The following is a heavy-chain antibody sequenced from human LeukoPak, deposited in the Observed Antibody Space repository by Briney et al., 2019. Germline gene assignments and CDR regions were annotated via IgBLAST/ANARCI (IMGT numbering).Heavy chain of an antibody. V-gene: IGHV3-30*02. CDR2: IRYDGSNK. Sequence: GGSLRLSCAASGFTFSSYGMHWVRQAPGKGLEWVAFIRYDGSNKYYADFVKGRFTISRDNSKNTLYLQMNSLRAEDTAVYYCAKRGRGSGSTLYYYYYMDVWGKGTTVTVSS. CDR3: AKRGRGSGSTLYYYYYMDV. D-gene: IGHD3-10*01. CDR1: GFTFSSYG. J-gene: IGHJ6*03.